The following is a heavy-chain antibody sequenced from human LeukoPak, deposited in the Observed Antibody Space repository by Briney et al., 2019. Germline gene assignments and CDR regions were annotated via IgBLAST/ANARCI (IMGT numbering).Heavy chain of an antibody. Sequence: SETLSLTCAVYGESFSGYYWSWIRQPPGKGLEWIGEINHSGSTNYNPSLKSRVTISVDTSKNQFSLKLSSVTAADTAFYYCSRYDSDTGDFDPWGQGTLVTISS. J-gene: IGHJ5*02. CDR1: GESFSGYY. CDR3: SRYDSDTGDFDP. V-gene: IGHV4-34*01. CDR2: INHSGST. D-gene: IGHD3-10*01.